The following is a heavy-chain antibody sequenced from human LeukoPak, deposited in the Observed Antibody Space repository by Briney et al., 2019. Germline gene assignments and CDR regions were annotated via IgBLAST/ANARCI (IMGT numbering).Heavy chain of an antibody. CDR2: IYYSGST. V-gene: IGHV4-39*01. D-gene: IGHD3-3*01. J-gene: IGHJ6*04. CDR3: ARADYDFWSGYFSPPDV. CDR1: GGSISSSSYY. Sequence: SETLSLTCTVSGGSISSSSYYWGWIRQPPGKGLEWIGSIYYSGSTYHNPSLKSRVTISVDTSKNQFSLKLSSVTAADTAVYYCARADYDFWSGYFSPPDVWGKGTTVTVSS.